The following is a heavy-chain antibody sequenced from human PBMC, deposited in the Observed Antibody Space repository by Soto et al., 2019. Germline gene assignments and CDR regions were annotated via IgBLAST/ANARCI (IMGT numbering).Heavy chain of an antibody. CDR2: ISAHNGNT. CDR3: ARGRHGDY. CDR1: GYTFTSYG. V-gene: IGHV1-18*01. Sequence: QVHLVQSGAEVKKPGASVKVSCKGSGYTFTSYGITWVRQAPGQGLEWMGWISAHNGNTNYAQKLQGRVTVNRDTSTSTAYMELRSPRSADTAVYYGARGRHGDYCGQGAPVTVSS. J-gene: IGHJ4*02.